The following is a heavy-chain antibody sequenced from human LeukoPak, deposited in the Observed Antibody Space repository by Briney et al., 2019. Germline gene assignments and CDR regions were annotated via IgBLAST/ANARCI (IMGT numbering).Heavy chain of an antibody. J-gene: IGHJ4*02. CDR1: GLTVSSNY. CDR2: IYSGGST. V-gene: IGHV3-53*01. CDR3: ARVRLTYYYDSSAHHFDY. D-gene: IGHD3-22*01. Sequence: GGSLRLSCAVSGLTVSSNYMSWVRQAPGKGLEWVSVIYSGGSTYYADSVKGRFTISRDNSKNTLYLQMNSLRAEDTAVYYCARVRLTYYYDSSAHHFDYWGQGTLVTVSS.